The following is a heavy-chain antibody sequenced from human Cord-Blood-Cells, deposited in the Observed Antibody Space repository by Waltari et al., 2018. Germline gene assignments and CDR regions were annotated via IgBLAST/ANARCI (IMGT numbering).Heavy chain of an antibody. CDR3: ATHVLPYSSDYYYYGMDV. J-gene: IGHJ6*02. V-gene: IGHV1-24*01. CDR1: GYTLTELS. CDR2: FDPEDGET. Sequence: QVQLVQSGAEVKKPGASVKVSCKVSGYTLTELSMHWVRQAPGKGLEWMGGFDPEDGETIYAQKFQGRGTMTEDTSTDTAYMELSSLRSEDTAVYYCATHVLPYSSDYYYYGMDVWGQGTTVTVSS. D-gene: IGHD6-19*01.